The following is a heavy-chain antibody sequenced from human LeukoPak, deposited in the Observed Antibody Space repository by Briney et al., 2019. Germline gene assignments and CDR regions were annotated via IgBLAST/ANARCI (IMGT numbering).Heavy chain of an antibody. D-gene: IGHD1-26*01. J-gene: IGHJ4*02. V-gene: IGHV3-23*01. CDR2: ISGGGGTT. Sequence: GSLRLSCAASGFIFSDYAMSWVRHTPGKGLEWVSVISGGGGTTYYADSAKGRFTFSRDNSKNTVFLQMNSLRVDDTAIYYCAKGALVGATTFLDFWGQGALVTVSS. CDR1: GFIFSDYA. CDR3: AKGALVGATTFLDF.